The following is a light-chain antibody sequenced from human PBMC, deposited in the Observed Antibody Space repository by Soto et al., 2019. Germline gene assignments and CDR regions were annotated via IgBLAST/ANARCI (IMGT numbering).Light chain of an antibody. Sequence: EVVLTQSPATLSLSPGDRATLSCRASQSVNNFLAWYQQKPGQTPRLLIYDASKRATGIPGRFSGSGSGTDFTLTISRLEPEDFAVYYCQQYGSSPPWTFGQGTKV. CDR3: QQYGSSPPWT. J-gene: IGKJ1*01. CDR2: DAS. V-gene: IGKV3-20*01. CDR1: QSVNNF.